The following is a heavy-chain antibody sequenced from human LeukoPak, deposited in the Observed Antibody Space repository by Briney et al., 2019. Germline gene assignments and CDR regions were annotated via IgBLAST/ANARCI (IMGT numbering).Heavy chain of an antibody. Sequence: GGSLRLSCAASGFTVSSNYMSWVRQAPGKGLEWVSVIYSGGSTYYADSVKGRFTISRDNSKNTLYLQMNSLRAEDTAVYYCARLLGGSAYYFDYWGQGTLVTVSS. D-gene: IGHD6-25*01. V-gene: IGHV3-53*01. CDR3: ARLLGGSAYYFDY. CDR2: IYSGGST. CDR1: GFTVSSNY. J-gene: IGHJ4*02.